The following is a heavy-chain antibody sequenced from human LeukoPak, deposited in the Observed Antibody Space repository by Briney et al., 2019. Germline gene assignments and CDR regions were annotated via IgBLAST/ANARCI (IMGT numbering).Heavy chain of an antibody. V-gene: IGHV3-9*01. Sequence: TGRSQRLSCVASGFTFDDYGMHWVRQAPGKGLEWVSGTSWNSGSIGYADSVKGRFTISRDNAKNSLYLQMNSLRAEDTALYYCAKDLGSSFSSNFDYWGQGTLVTVSS. CDR3: AKDLGSSFSSNFDY. CDR2: TSWNSGSI. J-gene: IGHJ4*02. D-gene: IGHD6-6*01. CDR1: GFTFDDYG.